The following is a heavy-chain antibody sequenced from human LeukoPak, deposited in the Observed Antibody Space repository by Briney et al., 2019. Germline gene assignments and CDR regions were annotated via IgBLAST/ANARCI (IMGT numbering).Heavy chain of an antibody. J-gene: IGHJ4*02. CDR1: GFTLSGFW. D-gene: IGHD6-13*01. CDR3: AKDLTIAAAGIFDY. CDR2: ISGSGGSK. Sequence: PGGSLRLSCAVSGFTLSGFWMSWSRQAPGKGLEWVSTISGSGGSKYYADSVKGRFTISRDNSKNTLYLQMNSLRAEDTAVYYCAKDLTIAAAGIFDYWGQGTLVTVSS. V-gene: IGHV3-23*01.